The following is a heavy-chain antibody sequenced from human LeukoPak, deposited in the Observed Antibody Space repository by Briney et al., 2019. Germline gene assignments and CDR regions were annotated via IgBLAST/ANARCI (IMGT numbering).Heavy chain of an antibody. J-gene: IGHJ1*01. CDR1: GFTFSSYG. CDR3: ARTASRGPQSAESFHH. CDR2: IWYDGTNK. Sequence: GGSLRLSRAASGFTFSSYGMHWVRQAPGKGLEWVAVIWYDGTNKYYADSVKGRFTISRDNSKNTLYLQMNSLRAEDTAVYYCARTASRGPQSAESFHHWGQGTLVTVSS. V-gene: IGHV3-33*01.